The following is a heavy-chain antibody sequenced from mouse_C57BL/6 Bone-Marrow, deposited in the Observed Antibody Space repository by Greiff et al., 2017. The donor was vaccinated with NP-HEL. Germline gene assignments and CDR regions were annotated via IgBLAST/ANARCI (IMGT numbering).Heavy chain of an antibody. Sequence: EVQLQQSGPELVKPGASVKISCKASGYTFTDYYMNWVKQSHGKSLEWIGDINPNNGGTSYNQKFKGKATLTVDKSSSTAYMELRSLTSEDSAVYYCARGGYYYGRGAYWGQGTLVTVSA. CDR3: ARGGYYYGRGAY. D-gene: IGHD1-1*01. V-gene: IGHV1-26*01. CDR1: GYTFTDYY. CDR2: INPNNGGT. J-gene: IGHJ3*01.